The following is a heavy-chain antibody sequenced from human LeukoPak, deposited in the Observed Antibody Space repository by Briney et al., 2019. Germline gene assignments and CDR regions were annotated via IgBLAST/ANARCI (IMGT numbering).Heavy chain of an antibody. Sequence: SQTLSLTCTVSGGSISSGGYYWSWIRRHPGKGLEWIGYIYYSGSTYYNPSLKSRVTISVDTSKNQFSLKLSSVTAADTAVYYCARVRMYGSGSHGINYWGQGTLVTVSS. V-gene: IGHV4-31*03. CDR3: ARVRMYGSGSHGINY. D-gene: IGHD3-10*01. CDR2: IYYSGST. CDR1: GGSISSGGYY. J-gene: IGHJ4*02.